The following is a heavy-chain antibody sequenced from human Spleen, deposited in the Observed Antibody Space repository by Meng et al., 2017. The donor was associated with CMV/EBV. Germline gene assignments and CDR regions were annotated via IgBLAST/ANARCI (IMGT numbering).Heavy chain of an antibody. V-gene: IGHV1-2*02. J-gene: IGHJ5*02. CDR3: ARVKDHSSGWFDP. CDR2: INPNSGGT. D-gene: IGHD6-25*01. Sequence: KASGYTFTGYYLHWVRPAPGQGLEWMGWINPNSGGTNYAQKFQGRVTMTRDTSISTAYMELSRLRSDDTAVYYCARVKDHSSGWFDPWGQGTLVTVSS. CDR1: GYTFTGYY.